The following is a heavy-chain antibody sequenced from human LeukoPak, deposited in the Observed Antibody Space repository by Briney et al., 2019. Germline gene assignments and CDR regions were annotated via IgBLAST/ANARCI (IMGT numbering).Heavy chain of an antibody. V-gene: IGHV5-51*01. Sequence: GESLKISCKGSGYSFTDYWIAWVRQMAGKGLEWLGIIYPGDSDTRYSPSFQGHVTISADKSISTAYLHWSSLKASDTAMYYCARHKSNGYIASAFDYWGQGTLVTVSS. J-gene: IGHJ4*02. CDR3: ARHKSNGYIASAFDY. CDR2: IYPGDSDT. CDR1: GYSFTDYW. D-gene: IGHD5-24*01.